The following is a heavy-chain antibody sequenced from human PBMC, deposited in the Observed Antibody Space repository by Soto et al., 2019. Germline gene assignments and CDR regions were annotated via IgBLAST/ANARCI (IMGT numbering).Heavy chain of an antibody. Sequence: ASVKVSCKASGYTFTSYYMHWVRQAPGQGLEWMGIINPSGGSTSYAQKFQGRVTMTRDTSTSTVYLQWSSLKASDTAMYYCARNIAYSSSHSGRMDVWGQGTTVTVSS. CDR2: INPSGGST. V-gene: IGHV1-46*01. D-gene: IGHD6-6*01. J-gene: IGHJ6*02. CDR3: ARNIAYSSSHSGRMDV. CDR1: GYTFTSYY.